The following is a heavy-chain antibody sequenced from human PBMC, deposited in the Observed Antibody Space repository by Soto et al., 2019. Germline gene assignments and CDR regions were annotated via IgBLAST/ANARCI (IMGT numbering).Heavy chain of an antibody. D-gene: IGHD3-10*01. CDR2: IIPMFGTA. CDR1: GGTFSTYA. V-gene: IGHV1-69*12. CDR3: ASNGFGETYYYGMDV. Sequence: QVQLVQSGAEVKKPESSVKVSCKAPGGTFSTYAISWVRQAPGQGLEWMGGIIPMFGTANYAQRFQDRVTITADESTNTVYMELSSLRSEDTAVYYCASNGFGETYYYGMDVWGQGTTVTVSS. J-gene: IGHJ6*02.